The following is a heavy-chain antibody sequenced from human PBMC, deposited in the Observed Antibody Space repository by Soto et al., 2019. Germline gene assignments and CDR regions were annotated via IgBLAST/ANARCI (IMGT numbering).Heavy chain of an antibody. V-gene: IGHV3-15*01. D-gene: IGHD2-2*02. CDR2: IKSKTDGGTT. J-gene: IGHJ6*02. CDR1: GFTFSNAW. CDR3: TTIVVVPAAIWDYYYYGMDV. Sequence: GGSLRLSCAASGFTFSNAWMSWVRQAPGKGLEWVGRIKSKTDGGTTDYAAPVKGRFTISRDDSKNTLYLQMNSLKTEDTAVYYCTTIVVVPAAIWDYYYYGMDVWGQGSKVTVSS.